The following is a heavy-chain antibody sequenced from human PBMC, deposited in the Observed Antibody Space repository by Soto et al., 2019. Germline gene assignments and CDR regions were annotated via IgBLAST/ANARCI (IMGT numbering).Heavy chain of an antibody. Sequence: PSETLSLTGAGYCGSFSGYYWSWIRQPPGKGLEWIGEINHSGSTNYNPSLKSRVTISVDTSKNQFSLKLSSVTAADTAVYYCASRVVAAFVVLTGTTRGWFDPWGQGTLVTVSS. CDR1: CGSFSGYY. D-gene: IGHD1-20*01. CDR2: INHSGST. V-gene: IGHV4-34*01. J-gene: IGHJ5*02. CDR3: ASRVVAAFVVLTGTTRGWFDP.